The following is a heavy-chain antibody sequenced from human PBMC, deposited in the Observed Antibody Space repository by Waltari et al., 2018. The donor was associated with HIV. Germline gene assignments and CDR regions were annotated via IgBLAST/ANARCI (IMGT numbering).Heavy chain of an antibody. V-gene: IGHV3-33*01. CDR3: ARVMRFGEIFSSYGYYGMDV. Sequence: QVQLVESGGGVAQSGRSLRLSCAASGFTFSYYGMHWVRQAPGKGLEWVAVMWLDGSNEYYADSVKGRFTISRDNSRNILYLQMRNLRVEDTAVYYCARVMRFGEIFSSYGYYGMDVWGQGTTVSVPS. CDR1: GFTFSYYG. D-gene: IGHD3-10*01. J-gene: IGHJ6*02. CDR2: MWLDGSNE.